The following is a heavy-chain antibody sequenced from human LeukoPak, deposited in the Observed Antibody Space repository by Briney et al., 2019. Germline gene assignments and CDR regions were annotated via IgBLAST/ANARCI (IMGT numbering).Heavy chain of an antibody. J-gene: IGHJ6*02. CDR1: GGSISSSSYY. CDR2: IYYSGST. CDR3: ARLWDNTITTGRGYYYYYGMDV. V-gene: IGHV4-39*07. D-gene: IGHD4-11*01. Sequence: SETLSLTCTVSGGSISSSSYYWGWIRQPPGKGLEWIGSIYYSGSTYYNPSLKSRVTMSVDTSKNQFSLKLSSVTAADTGVFYCARLWDNTITTGRGYYYYYGMDVWGQGTTVTVSS.